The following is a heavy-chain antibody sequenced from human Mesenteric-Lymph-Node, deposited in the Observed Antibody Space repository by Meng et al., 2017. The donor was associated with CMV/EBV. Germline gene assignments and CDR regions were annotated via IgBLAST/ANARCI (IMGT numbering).Heavy chain of an antibody. Sequence: ASVKVSCKASGYTFTGYYIHWVRQAPGQGLEWMGWVNPNSGGTNYAQKFQGRVTMTRDTSISTAYMELSRLSSDDTAVYYCARDPSQDNWFDPWGLGTLVTVSS. J-gene: IGHJ5*02. V-gene: IGHV1-2*02. CDR3: ARDPSQDNWFDP. CDR2: VNPNSGGT. CDR1: GYTFTGYY.